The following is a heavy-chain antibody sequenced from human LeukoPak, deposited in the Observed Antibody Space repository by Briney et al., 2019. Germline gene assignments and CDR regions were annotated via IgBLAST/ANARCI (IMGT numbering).Heavy chain of an antibody. CDR2: NNHSGST. Sequence: PSETLSLTCAVYGGSFSGYYWSWIRQPPGKGLEWIGENNHSGSTNYNPSLKSRVTISVDTSKNQFSLKLSSVTAADTAVYYCARGPDIVVVPAAMPVGDYWGQGTLVTVSS. J-gene: IGHJ4*02. D-gene: IGHD2-2*01. CDR3: ARGPDIVVVPAAMPVGDY. CDR1: GGSFSGYY. V-gene: IGHV4-34*01.